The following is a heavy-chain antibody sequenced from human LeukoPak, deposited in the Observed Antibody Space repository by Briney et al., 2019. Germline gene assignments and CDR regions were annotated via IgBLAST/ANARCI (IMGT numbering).Heavy chain of an antibody. V-gene: IGHV3-9*01. D-gene: IGHD4-23*01. J-gene: IGHJ4*02. CDR3: AKEPRGKGWLDY. CDR2: ISWNSGSI. CDR1: GFTFDDYA. Sequence: GGSLRLSCAASGFTFDDYAMHWVRQAPGKGLEWVSGISWNSGSIGYADSVKGRFTISRDNAKNSLYLQMNSLRAEDTALYYCAKEPRGKGWLDYWGQGTLVTVSS.